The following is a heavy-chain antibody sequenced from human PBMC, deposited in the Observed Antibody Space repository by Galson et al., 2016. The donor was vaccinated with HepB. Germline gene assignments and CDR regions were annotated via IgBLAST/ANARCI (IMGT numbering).Heavy chain of an antibody. CDR1: GITFDTYC. Sequence: SLRLSCTASGITFDTYCMNWVRQAPGKGLEWVASISTTRRYIYYANSVEGRFTISGDNAPNSVYLQMNSLRPEDTAIYYCARGGVSITIFGVLPYFGPWGQGARVTVSS. CDR3: ARGGVSITIFGVLPYFGP. CDR2: ISTTRRYI. J-gene: IGHJ4*02. V-gene: IGHV3-21*01. D-gene: IGHD3-3*01.